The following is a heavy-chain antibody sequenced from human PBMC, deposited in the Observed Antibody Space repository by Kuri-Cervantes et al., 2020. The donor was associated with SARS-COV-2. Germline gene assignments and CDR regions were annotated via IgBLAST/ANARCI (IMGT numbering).Heavy chain of an antibody. D-gene: IGHD2-8*01. J-gene: IGHJ4*02. CDR3: TRQGVDY. V-gene: IGHV3-73*01. CDR2: IRSKANSYAT. CDR1: GFTFSNFA. Sequence: GGSLRLSCAASGFTFSNFAMNWVRQASGKGLEWVGRIRSKANSYATAYAASVKGRFTISRDDSKNTAYLQMNSLKTEDTAVYYCTRQGVDYWGQGTLVTVSS.